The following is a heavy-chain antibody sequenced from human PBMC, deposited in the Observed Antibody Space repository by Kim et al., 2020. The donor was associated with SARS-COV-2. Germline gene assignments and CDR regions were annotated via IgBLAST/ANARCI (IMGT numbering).Heavy chain of an antibody. D-gene: IGHD4-17*01. CDR3: ASIDYGDSY. J-gene: IGHJ4*02. CDR2: GGEK. V-gene: IGHV3-7*03. Sequence: GGEKYKVDSVKGRFIISRDNARNSVFLQMNSLRAGETAIYYCASIDYGDSYWGQGTLVTVSS.